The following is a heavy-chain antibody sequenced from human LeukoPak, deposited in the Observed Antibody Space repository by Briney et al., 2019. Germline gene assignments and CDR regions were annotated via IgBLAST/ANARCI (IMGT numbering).Heavy chain of an antibody. V-gene: IGHV3-30-3*01. CDR3: ARDDPYFFDY. CDR1: GFTFRSYA. CDR2: ISYDGSSK. J-gene: IGHJ4*02. Sequence: PGGSLRLSCAASGFTFRSYALYWVRQAPGKGLEWVAVISYDGSSKYYADSVKGRFTISRDNAKNSLFLQMDSLRVEDTAVYFCARDDPYFFDYWGQGTLVTVSS.